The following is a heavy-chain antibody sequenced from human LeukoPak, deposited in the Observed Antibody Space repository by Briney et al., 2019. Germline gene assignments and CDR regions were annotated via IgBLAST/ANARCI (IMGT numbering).Heavy chain of an antibody. CDR3: TTEGGRLDIVVVPAALDY. D-gene: IGHD2-2*03. CDR1: GFTFSNAW. CDR2: IKSKTDGGTT. J-gene: IGHJ4*02. V-gene: IGHV3-15*01. Sequence: GGSLRLSCAASGFTFSNAWMSWVRQAPGKGLEWVGRIKSKTDGGTTDYAAPVKGRFTISRDDSKNTLYLQMNSLKTEDTAVYYCTTEGGRLDIVVVPAALDYWGQGTLVTVSS.